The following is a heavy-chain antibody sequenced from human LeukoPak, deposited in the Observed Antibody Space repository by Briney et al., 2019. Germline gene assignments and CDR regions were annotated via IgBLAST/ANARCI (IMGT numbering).Heavy chain of an antibody. CDR1: GFTFSAYA. D-gene: IGHD5-12*01. CDR3: ASGSGH. V-gene: IGHV3-23*01. Sequence: GGSLRLSCATSGFTFSAYAMSWVRQTPGMGLEWVSAIGGGGTSTFYADSVKGRFTISRDNSKNTLYLQMNSLRDEDTAVFYCASGSGHWGQGTLVTVSS. CDR2: IGGGGTST. J-gene: IGHJ4*02.